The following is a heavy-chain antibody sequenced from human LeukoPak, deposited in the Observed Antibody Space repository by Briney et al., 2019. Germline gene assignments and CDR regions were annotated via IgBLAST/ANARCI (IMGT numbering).Heavy chain of an antibody. CDR3: ARAFNSSWYGWFDP. D-gene: IGHD6-13*01. V-gene: IGHV3-7*03. CDR1: GLTFNKYW. Sequence: GGSLRLSCEASGLTFNKYWMTWVRQAPGKGLEWVANIKQDGSEKNYVDSVKGRFTISRDNAKNSLYLQMNRLRAEDTALYYCARAFNSSWYGWFDPWGQGTLVTVSS. CDR2: IKQDGSEK. J-gene: IGHJ5*02.